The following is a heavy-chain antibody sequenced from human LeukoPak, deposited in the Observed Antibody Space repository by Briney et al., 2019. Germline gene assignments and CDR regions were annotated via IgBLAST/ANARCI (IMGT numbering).Heavy chain of an antibody. D-gene: IGHD3-22*01. Sequence: SVRVSCKASGGTFSSYAISWVRQAPGQGLEWMGGIIPIFGTANYAQKFQGRVTITADESTSTAYMELSSLRSEDTAVYYCATYYYDSSGYYYWGQGTLVTVSS. V-gene: IGHV1-69*13. CDR2: IIPIFGTA. CDR1: GGTFSSYA. J-gene: IGHJ4*02. CDR3: ATYYYDSSGYYY.